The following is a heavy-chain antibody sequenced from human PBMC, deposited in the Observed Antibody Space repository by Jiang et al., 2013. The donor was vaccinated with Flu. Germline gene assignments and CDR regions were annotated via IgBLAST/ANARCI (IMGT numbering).Heavy chain of an antibody. D-gene: IGHD4-23*01. CDR2: IYWNDDK. CDR3: ARIRTTVALRYYYYGMDV. CDR1: GFSLSTDGVG. Sequence: TFSGFSLSTDGVGVGWIRQPPGKALEWLALIYWNDDKRYSPSLQSRLAITKDTSKNQVVLTMTNMDPVDTATYYCARIRTTVALRYYYYGMDVWGQGTTVTVSS. J-gene: IGHJ6*02. V-gene: IGHV2-5*01.